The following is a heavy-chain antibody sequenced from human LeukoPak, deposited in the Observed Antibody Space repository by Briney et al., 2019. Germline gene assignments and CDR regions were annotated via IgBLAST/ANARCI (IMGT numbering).Heavy chain of an antibody. V-gene: IGHV4-4*07. CDR3: ARASQSTGRFDA. CDR2: ISSSGST. Sequence: SETLSLTCSVSGGSISNYYWSWIRQSAGRGLEWIGRISSSGSTNLNPSLKGRVTLSVDTSNNQFSLQLNSATAADTAVYYCARASQSTGRFDAWGQGTLVTVSS. CDR1: GGSISNYY. J-gene: IGHJ5*02. D-gene: IGHD1-1*01.